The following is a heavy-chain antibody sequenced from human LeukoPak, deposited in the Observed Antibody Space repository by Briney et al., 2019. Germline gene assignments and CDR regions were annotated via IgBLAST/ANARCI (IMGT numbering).Heavy chain of an antibody. J-gene: IGHJ4*02. Sequence: KASETLSLTCTVSGGSISSYYWSWIRQPPGKGLEWIGYFYYSGSTNYNPSLKSRVTISVDTSKNQFSLKLSSVTAADTAVYYCARVSPSLTSHIAAALDYWGQGTLVTVSS. CDR1: GGSISSYY. V-gene: IGHV4-59*01. D-gene: IGHD6-13*01. CDR2: FYYSGST. CDR3: ARVSPSLTSHIAAALDY.